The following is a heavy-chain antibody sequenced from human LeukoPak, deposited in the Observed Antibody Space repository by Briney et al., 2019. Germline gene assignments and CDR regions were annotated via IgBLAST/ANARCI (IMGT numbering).Heavy chain of an antibody. V-gene: IGHV3-43D*04. Sequence: GGSLRLSCAASGFTFGDYAMQWVRQAPGKGLEWVSLIGWDASSTYYADSVKGRFTISRDNSKNSLSLQMNSLRPEDTALYYCAKERRGYYMDVWGKGTTVTVSS. CDR1: GFTFGDYA. J-gene: IGHJ6*03. CDR3: AKERRGYYMDV. CDR2: IGWDASST. D-gene: IGHD3-10*01.